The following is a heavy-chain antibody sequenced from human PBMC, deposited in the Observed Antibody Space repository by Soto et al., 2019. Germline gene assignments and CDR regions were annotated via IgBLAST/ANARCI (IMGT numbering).Heavy chain of an antibody. V-gene: IGHV3-30-3*01. Sequence: QVQLVESGGGVVQPGRSLRLSCAVSGFTFSSYAMHWVRQAPGEGLEWVAGLSYGGYNKYHADSVKGRFTISRDNSKNTLYLQMHSVRGEDRPVYYCAREPEAAEILGRVTMLTVSS. CDR3: AREPEAAEI. CDR2: LSYGGYNK. J-gene: IGHJ3*02. CDR1: GFTFSSYA. D-gene: IGHD6-19*01.